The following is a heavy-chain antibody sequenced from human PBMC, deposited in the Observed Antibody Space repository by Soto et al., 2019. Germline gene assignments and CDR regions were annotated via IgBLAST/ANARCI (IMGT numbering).Heavy chain of an antibody. CDR2: ISSSGNTI. D-gene: IGHD3-22*01. Sequence: LRLSCEASGFTFSGYSMNWVRQAPGKGLEWLSFISSSGNTIYYADSVKGRFTVSRDKAHNSVSLEMSSLRGEDTAVYYCARIDPYDLMDFRGQGTMVTGSS. CDR3: ARIDPYDLMDF. J-gene: IGHJ6*02. CDR1: GFTFSGYS. V-gene: IGHV3-48*01.